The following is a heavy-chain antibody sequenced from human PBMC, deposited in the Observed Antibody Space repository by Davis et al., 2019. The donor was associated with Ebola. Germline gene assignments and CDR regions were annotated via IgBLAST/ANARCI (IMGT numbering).Heavy chain of an antibody. CDR1: GFTFNNAW. V-gene: IGHV3-15*05. J-gene: IGHJ4*02. CDR2: IKSQRDDGTA. CDR3: ATDATAAGYFAY. Sequence: PGGSLRLSCVASGFTFNNAWMSWVRQAPGKGLEWVGRIKSQRDDGTAEYAAPVKGRFTISRDDSKNTLFLQMNSINTDDTAVYSCATDATAAGYFAYWGQGALVTVSS. D-gene: IGHD6-13*01.